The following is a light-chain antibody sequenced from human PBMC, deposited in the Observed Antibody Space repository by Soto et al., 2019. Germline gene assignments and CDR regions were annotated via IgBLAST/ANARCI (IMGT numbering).Light chain of an antibody. CDR2: GAS. J-gene: IGKJ1*01. Sequence: EFVLTQSPGTLSLSPGERATLSCRASQSVSSNLAWYQQKPGQAPRLLIYGASTRATGIPARFSGSGSGTEFTLTIRSLQSEDFAVYYCKQYNNWPRTFGQGNKVDI. CDR1: QSVSSN. CDR3: KQYNNWPRT. V-gene: IGKV3-15*01.